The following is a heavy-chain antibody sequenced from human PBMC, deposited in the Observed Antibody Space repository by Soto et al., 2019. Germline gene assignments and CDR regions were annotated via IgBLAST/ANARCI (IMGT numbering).Heavy chain of an antibody. Sequence: EVQLVESGGGLVQPGGSLRLSCAASGFTFSDYDIHWVRQATGKRLEWVSAIATSGSTHYAASVQGRFTISREDAKNSLFLQINSLREGDTATYYCVREMLGIGTWYFDLWGRGTLVTVSS. CDR3: VREMLGIGTWYFDL. D-gene: IGHD7-27*01. V-gene: IGHV3-13*04. J-gene: IGHJ2*01. CDR2: IATSGST. CDR1: GFTFSDYD.